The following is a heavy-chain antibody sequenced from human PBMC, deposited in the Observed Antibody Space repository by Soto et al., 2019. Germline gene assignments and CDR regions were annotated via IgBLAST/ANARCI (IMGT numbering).Heavy chain of an antibody. CDR2: IWYDGSNK. J-gene: IGHJ4*02. CDR1: GFTFSSYG. D-gene: IGHD6-19*01. Sequence: GGSLRLSCAASGFTFSSYGMHWVRQAPGKGLEWVAVIWYDGSNKYYADSVKGRFTISRDNSKNTLYLQMNSLRAEDTAVYYCATEIIAVAGKDYWGRETLVAVAS. V-gene: IGHV3-33*01. CDR3: ATEIIAVAGKDY.